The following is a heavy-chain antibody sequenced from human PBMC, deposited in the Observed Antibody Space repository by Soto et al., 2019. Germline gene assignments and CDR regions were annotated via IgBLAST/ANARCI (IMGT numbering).Heavy chain of an antibody. CDR1: GFTFTTYW. CDR3: ARDLIIADTPGDDFDY. Sequence: EVQLVESGGGLVQPGGSRRLSCATSGFTFTTYWMHWVRQAPGKGLMWVSRITPDGGSTSYADSVKGRFTISRDNAKNTLYLQMNGLRAEDTAIYYCARDLIIADTPGDDFDYWGQGTLVAVSS. CDR2: ITPDGGST. D-gene: IGHD5-12*01. V-gene: IGHV3-74*01. J-gene: IGHJ4*02.